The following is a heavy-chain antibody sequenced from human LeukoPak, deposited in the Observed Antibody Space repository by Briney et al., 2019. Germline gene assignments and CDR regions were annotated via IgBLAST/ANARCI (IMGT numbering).Heavy chain of an antibody. Sequence: SETLSLTCTVSGGSISSSSYYWGWIRQPPGKGLEWIGSIYYSGSTYYNPSLKSRVTISVDTSKNQFSLKLSSVTAADTAVYYCAISLNMQWLAQVSAFDIWGQGTMVTVSS. CDR1: GGSISSSSYY. CDR3: AISLNMQWLAQVSAFDI. CDR2: IYYSGST. D-gene: IGHD6-19*01. V-gene: IGHV4-39*07. J-gene: IGHJ3*02.